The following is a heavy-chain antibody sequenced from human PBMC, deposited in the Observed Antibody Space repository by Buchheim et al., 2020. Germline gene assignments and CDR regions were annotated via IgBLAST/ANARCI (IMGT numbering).Heavy chain of an antibody. J-gene: IGHJ4*02. CDR1: GFTSGSYA. Sequence: EVQLLASGGGLVQPGGSLRLSCAAAGFTSGSYAMAWVRQAPGQGLEWVASIGGSGDKTYYRDSVKGWFTISRDSSKHTLYLQMNSLRVEDTALYFCAKGRGFDRWGQGT. CDR2: IGGSGDKT. CDR3: AKGRGFDR. V-gene: IGHV3-23*01.